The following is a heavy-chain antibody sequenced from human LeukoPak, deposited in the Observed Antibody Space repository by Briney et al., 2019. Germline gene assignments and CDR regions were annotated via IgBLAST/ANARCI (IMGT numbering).Heavy chain of an antibody. D-gene: IGHD6-13*01. CDR1: VDTFTGYF. J-gene: IGHJ4*02. CDR2: INPNSGET. Sequence: ASVKVSCKASVDTFTGYFMHWVRQAPGQGLEWMEWINPNSGETNYAQKFQGRVTMPRDTSISTTYMELSRLRSDDTAVYYCARAVRSSWYSFDYWGQGTLVTVSS. CDR3: ARAVRSSWYSFDY. V-gene: IGHV1-2*02.